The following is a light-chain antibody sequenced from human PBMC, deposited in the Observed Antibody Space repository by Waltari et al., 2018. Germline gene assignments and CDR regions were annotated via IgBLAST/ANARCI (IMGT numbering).Light chain of an antibody. J-gene: IGKJ2*01. CDR3: QQYGRSWNT. Sequence: EIVLTQSPGTLSLSPGESATLYCRASQSVSSNYLAWYQQRPGQAPRLLIHGSSSRATGIPDRFSGSGSGTDFTLTISRLEPEDFAVYYCQQYGRSWNTFGQGTKLEMK. CDR1: QSVSSNY. CDR2: GSS. V-gene: IGKV3-20*01.